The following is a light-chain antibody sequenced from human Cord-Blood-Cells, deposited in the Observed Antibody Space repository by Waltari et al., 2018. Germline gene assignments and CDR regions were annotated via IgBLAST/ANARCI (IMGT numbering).Light chain of an antibody. CDR2: AAS. V-gene: IGKV1-8*01. CDR1: QGISSY. Sequence: AIRITQSPSSLSASTGDRVTITCRASQGISSYLAWYQQKPGKAHKLLIYAASTLQSGVPSRFSGSGSGTDFTLTISCLQSEDFATYYCQQYYSYPLTFGGGTKVEIK. CDR3: QQYYSYPLT. J-gene: IGKJ4*01.